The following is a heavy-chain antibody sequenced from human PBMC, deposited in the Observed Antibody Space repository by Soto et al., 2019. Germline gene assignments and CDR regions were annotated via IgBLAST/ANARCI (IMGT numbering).Heavy chain of an antibody. CDR3: ARDHRGYCSGGSCLNWCDP. Sequence: SLTCTVSGGSISSYYWSWIRQPPGKGLEWIGYVYYSESTNYNPSLKSRATISVDTSKNQFSLKLSPVTAADTAVYYCARDHRGYCSGGSCLNWCDPWGQGTLVTVSP. CDR2: VYYSEST. J-gene: IGHJ5*02. CDR1: GGSISSYY. D-gene: IGHD2-15*01. V-gene: IGHV4-59*01.